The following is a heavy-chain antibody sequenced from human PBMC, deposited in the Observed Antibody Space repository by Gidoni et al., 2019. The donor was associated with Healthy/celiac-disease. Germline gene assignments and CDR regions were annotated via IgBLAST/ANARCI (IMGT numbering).Heavy chain of an antibody. V-gene: IGHV3-23*01. CDR1: GFTFSHYA. CDR2: IRGSGEST. D-gene: IGHD2-15*01. J-gene: IGHJ4*02. Sequence: EVQLLASGVGLVPPGGSLRLSCDASGFTFSHYAISGVRQAPGKGLEWVSTIRGSGESTYSADAVKGRCTISRDKSKSTLYRKRNSLRAEDTAVDFCAKEKFCRGGGCGDFDYWGQGTLVTVSS. CDR3: AKEKFCRGGGCGDFDY.